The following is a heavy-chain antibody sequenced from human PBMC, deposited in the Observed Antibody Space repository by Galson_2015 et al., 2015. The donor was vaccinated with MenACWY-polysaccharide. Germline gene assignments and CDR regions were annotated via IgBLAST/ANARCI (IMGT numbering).Heavy chain of an antibody. Sequence: SLRLSCATSGFTFGDHSMSWFRQAPGKGLEWVGFIRNKASGGTIEYGASAKGRFTISRDDSKSIAYLQMNSLKSEDTAVYFCARGYNSPTYWGQGTLVTVSS. J-gene: IGHJ4*02. CDR3: ARGYNSPTY. CDR2: IRNKASGGTI. D-gene: IGHD6-19*01. V-gene: IGHV3-49*03. CDR1: GFTFGDHS.